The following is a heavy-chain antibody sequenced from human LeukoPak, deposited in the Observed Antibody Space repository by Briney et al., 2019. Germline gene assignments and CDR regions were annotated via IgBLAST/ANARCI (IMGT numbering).Heavy chain of an antibody. CDR1: GFPFSSYA. CDR2: ISGSGGST. J-gene: IGHJ3*02. D-gene: IGHD3-10*01. CDR3: AKVYYYGSGSYYNDAFDI. Sequence: PGGSLRLSCAASGFPFSSYAMSWVRQAPGKWLEWVSAISGSGGSTYYADSVKGRFTISRDNSKNTLYLQMNSLRAEDTAVYYCAKVYYYGSGSYYNDAFDIWGQGTMVTVSS. V-gene: IGHV3-23*01.